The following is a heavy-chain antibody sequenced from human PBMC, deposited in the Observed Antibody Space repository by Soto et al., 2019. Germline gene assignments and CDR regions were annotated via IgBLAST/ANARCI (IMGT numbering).Heavy chain of an antibody. D-gene: IGHD2-2*01. CDR2: IWYDGSNK. Sequence: GGSLRLSCAASGFTFSSYGMHWVRQAPGKGLEWVAVIWYDGSNKYYADSVKGRFTISRDNSKNTLYLQMNSLRAEDTAVYYCARELNVVVPRAYYYYYGMDVWGQGTTVTVSS. CDR3: ARELNVVVPRAYYYYYGMDV. CDR1: GFTFSSYG. J-gene: IGHJ6*02. V-gene: IGHV3-33*01.